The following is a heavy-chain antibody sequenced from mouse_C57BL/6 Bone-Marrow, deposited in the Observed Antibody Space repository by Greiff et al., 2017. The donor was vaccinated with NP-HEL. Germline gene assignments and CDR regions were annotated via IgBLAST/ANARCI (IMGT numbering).Heavy chain of an antibody. D-gene: IGHD2-3*01. CDR3: ARRGGYYWAMDY. V-gene: IGHV5-6*02. Sequence: EVMLVESGGDLVKPGGSLKLSCAASGFTFSSYGMSWVRQTPDKRLEWVATISSGGSYTYYPDSVKGRFTISRDNAKNTLYLQMSSLKSEDTAMYYCARRGGYYWAMDYWGQGTSVTVSS. CDR1: GFTFSSYG. CDR2: ISSGGSYT. J-gene: IGHJ4*01.